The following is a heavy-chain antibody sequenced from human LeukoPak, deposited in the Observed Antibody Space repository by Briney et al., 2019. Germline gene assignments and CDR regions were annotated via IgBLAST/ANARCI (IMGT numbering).Heavy chain of an antibody. V-gene: IGHV4-4*07. Sequence: PSETLSLTCTVSGGSISSYYWSWIRQPAGKGLEWIGRIYTSGSTNYNPSLKSRVTMSVDTSKNQFSLKLSSVTAADTAVYYCARGVYAMGYYYYYMDVWGKGTTVTVSS. CDR2: IYTSGST. CDR3: ARGVYAMGYYYYYMDV. J-gene: IGHJ6*03. CDR1: GGSISSYY. D-gene: IGHD2-8*01.